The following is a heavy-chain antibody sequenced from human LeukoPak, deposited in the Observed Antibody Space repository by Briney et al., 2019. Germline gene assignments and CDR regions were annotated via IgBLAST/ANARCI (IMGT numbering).Heavy chain of an antibody. Sequence: PSETLSLTCTVSGGSISSSSYYWGWIRQPPGKGLEWIGSIYYSGSTYYNPSLESRVTISVDTSKNQFSLKLSSVTAADTAVYYCAIGLGYCSSTSCQTIDPPEHWGQGTLVTVSS. J-gene: IGHJ4*02. V-gene: IGHV4-39*07. CDR3: AIGLGYCSSTSCQTIDPPEH. CDR1: GGSISSSSYY. CDR2: IYYSGST. D-gene: IGHD2-2*01.